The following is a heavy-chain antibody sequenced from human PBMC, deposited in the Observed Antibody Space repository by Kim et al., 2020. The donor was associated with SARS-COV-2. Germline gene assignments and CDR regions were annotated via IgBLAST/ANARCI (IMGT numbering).Heavy chain of an antibody. CDR3: ARGGMGATRTYYFDY. CDR1: GFTFSSYS. D-gene: IGHD1-26*01. V-gene: IGHV3-21*01. Sequence: GGSLRLSCAASGFTFSSYSMNWVRQAPGKGLEWVSSISSSSSYIYYADSVKGRFTISRDNAKNSLYLQMNSLRAEDTAVYYCARGGMGATRTYYFDYWGQGTLVTVSS. CDR2: ISSSSSYI. J-gene: IGHJ4*02.